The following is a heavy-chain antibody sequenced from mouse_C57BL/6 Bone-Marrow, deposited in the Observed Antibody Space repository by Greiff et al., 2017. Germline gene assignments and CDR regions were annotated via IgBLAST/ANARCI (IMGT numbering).Heavy chain of an antibody. J-gene: IGHJ3*01. CDR1: GYTFTDYY. CDR3: ARWDNLWFAY. Sequence: EVQLQQSGPELVKPGASVKISCKASGYTFTDYYMNWVKQSHGKSLEWIGDINPNNGGTSYNQKFKGKATLTVDKSSSTAYMELRSLTSEDSAVYYCARWDNLWFAYWGQGTLVTVSA. D-gene: IGHD1-3*01. V-gene: IGHV1-26*01. CDR2: INPNNGGT.